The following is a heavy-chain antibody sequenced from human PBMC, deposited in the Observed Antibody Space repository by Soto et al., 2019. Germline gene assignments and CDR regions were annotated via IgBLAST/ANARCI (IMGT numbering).Heavy chain of an antibody. J-gene: IGHJ6*02. V-gene: IGHV4-61*01. D-gene: IGHD2-2*01. CDR1: GGSVSSGSYY. CDR2: IYYSGST. Sequence: SETLSLTCTVSGGSVSSGSYYWSWIRQPPGKGLEWIGYIYYSGSTNYNPSLKSRVTISVDTSKNQFSLKLSSVTAADTAVYYCARDLGHSISTSCYAPYGMDVWGQGTTVTVSS. CDR3: ARDLGHSISTSCYAPYGMDV.